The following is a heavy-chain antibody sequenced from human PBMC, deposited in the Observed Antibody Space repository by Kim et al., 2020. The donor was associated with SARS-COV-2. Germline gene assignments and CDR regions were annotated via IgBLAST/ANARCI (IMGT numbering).Heavy chain of an antibody. V-gene: IGHV3-43*01. Sequence: GGSLRLSCAASGFTFDDYTMHWVRQAPGKGLEWVSLISWDGGSTYYADSVKGRFTISRDNSKNSLYLQMNSLRTEDTALYYCAKGDYYDSSATGAYYYYGMDVWGQGTTVTVSS. J-gene: IGHJ6*02. D-gene: IGHD3-22*01. CDR1: GFTFDDYT. CDR2: ISWDGGST. CDR3: AKGDYYDSSATGAYYYYGMDV.